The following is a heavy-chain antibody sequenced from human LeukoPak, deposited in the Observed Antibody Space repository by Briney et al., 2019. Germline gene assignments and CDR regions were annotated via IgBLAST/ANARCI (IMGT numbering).Heavy chain of an antibody. V-gene: IGHV4-39*01. CDR2: IYYSGRT. CDR3: ARPSGSYRAEYFRH. Sequence: PSETLSLTCTVSGDSISSTSYYWGWIRQPPGKGLEWIGTIYYSGRTYYNPSLKSRATIFVDTAKNQVSLKLSSVTAADTAVYYCARPSGSYRAEYFRHWGQGTLVTVSS. J-gene: IGHJ1*01. CDR1: GDSISSTSYY. D-gene: IGHD1-26*01.